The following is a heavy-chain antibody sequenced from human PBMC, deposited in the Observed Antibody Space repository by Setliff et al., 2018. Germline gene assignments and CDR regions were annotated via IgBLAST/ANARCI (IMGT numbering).Heavy chain of an antibody. J-gene: IGHJ4*02. CDR2: INHSGST. V-gene: IGHV4-34*01. CDR3: ARVPNFWSGYLDY. D-gene: IGHD3-3*01. Sequence: SETLSLTCAVYGGSFSGYYWSWIRQPPGKGLEWIGEINHSGSTNYNPSLKSRVTISVDTSKNQFSLRLSSATAADTAVYYCARVPNFWSGYLDYWGQGTLVTVSS. CDR1: GGSFSGYY.